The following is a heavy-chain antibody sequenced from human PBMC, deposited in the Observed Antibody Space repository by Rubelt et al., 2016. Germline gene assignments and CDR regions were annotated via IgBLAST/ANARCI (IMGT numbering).Heavy chain of an antibody. J-gene: IGHJ4*02. D-gene: IGHD6-19*01. CDR2: FAWADDK. CDR3: ARLVAGLPFDY. V-gene: IGHV2-70*01. Sequence: QVTLRESGPALVKPTQTLTLTCTFSGFSLSTSGMCVSWIRQPPGKALEWLALFAWADDKYYSTSLNTRLTISKDTPKNQVVLTMTNMDPVDTATYYCARLVAGLPFDYWGQGSLVTVSS. CDR1: GFSLSTSGMC.